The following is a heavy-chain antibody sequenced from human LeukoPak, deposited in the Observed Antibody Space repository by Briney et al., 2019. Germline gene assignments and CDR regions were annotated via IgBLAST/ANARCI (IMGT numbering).Heavy chain of an antibody. CDR3: ARGDSVGVLTSHFDY. CDR2: ISAYNGNT. CDR1: GYTFTSYG. Sequence: GASVKVSCKASGYTFTSYGISWVRQAPGQGLEWMGWISAYNGNTNYAQKLQGRVTMTTDTSTSTAYMELRSLRSDDTAVYFCARGDSVGVLTSHFDYWGQGTLVTVSS. D-gene: IGHD3-3*01. V-gene: IGHV1-18*01. J-gene: IGHJ4*02.